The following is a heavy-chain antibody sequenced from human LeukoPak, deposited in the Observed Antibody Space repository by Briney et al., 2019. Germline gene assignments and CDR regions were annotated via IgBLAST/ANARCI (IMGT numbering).Heavy chain of an antibody. CDR1: GFTFSSYS. V-gene: IGHV3-21*01. CDR2: ISSSSYI. Sequence: GGSLRLSCAASGFTFSSYSMNWVRQAPGKGLEWVSSISSSSYIYYADSVKGRFTISRDNAKNSLYLQMNSLRAEDTAVYYCARDIRDGYNNRWFDPWGQGTLVTVSS. J-gene: IGHJ5*02. D-gene: IGHD5-24*01. CDR3: ARDIRDGYNNRWFDP.